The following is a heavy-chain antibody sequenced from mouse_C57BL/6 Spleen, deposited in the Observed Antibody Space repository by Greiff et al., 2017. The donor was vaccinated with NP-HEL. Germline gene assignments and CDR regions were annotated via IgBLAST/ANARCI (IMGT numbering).Heavy chain of an antibody. D-gene: IGHD1-1*01. CDR3: ARKSPNYYGLSWFAY. CDR1: GYSFTGYY. CDR2: INPSTGGT. V-gene: IGHV1-42*01. Sequence: EVKLQESGPELVKPGASVKISCKASGYSFTGYYMNWVKQSPEKSLEWIGEINPSTGGTTYNQKFKAKATLTVDKSSSTAYMQLKSLTSEDSAVYYCARKSPNYYGLSWFAYWGQGTLVTVSA. J-gene: IGHJ3*01.